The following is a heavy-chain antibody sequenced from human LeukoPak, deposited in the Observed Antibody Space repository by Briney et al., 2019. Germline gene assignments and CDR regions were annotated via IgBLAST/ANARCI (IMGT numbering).Heavy chain of an antibody. V-gene: IGHV3-48*01. D-gene: IGHD3-10*02. J-gene: IGHJ6*04. CDR3: AELGITMIGGV. CDR1: GFTFSSYS. CDR2: ISSSSSPI. Sequence: GGSLRLSCAASGFTFSSYSMNWVRQAPGKGLEWVSYISSSSSPIFYADSVKGRFTISRDNAKDSLYMQMNSLRAEDTAVYYCAELGITMIGGVWGKGTTVTISS.